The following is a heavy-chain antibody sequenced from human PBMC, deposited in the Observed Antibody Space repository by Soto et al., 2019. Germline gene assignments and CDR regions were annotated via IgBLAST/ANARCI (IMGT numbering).Heavy chain of an antibody. CDR1: GGSISSGDYY. CDR2: IYYSGST. CDR3: ASGTKYDSSGGNWFDP. V-gene: IGHV4-30-4*01. D-gene: IGHD3-22*01. Sequence: QVQLQESGPGLVKPSQTLSLTCTVSGGSISSGDYYWSWIRQPPGKGLEWIGYIYYSGSTYYNPYLKSRVTISADTSKNQFSLKLTSVTAADTAVYYCASGTKYDSSGGNWFDPWGQGTLVTVSS. J-gene: IGHJ5*02.